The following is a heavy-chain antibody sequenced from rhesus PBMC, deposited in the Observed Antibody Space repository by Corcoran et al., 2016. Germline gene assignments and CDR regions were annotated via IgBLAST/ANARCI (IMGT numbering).Heavy chain of an antibody. J-gene: IGHJ1*01. D-gene: IGHD1-44*02. Sequence: QVKLQQWGEGLVKPSETLSVTCAVSGGSISSSYWSWIRQAPGKGLEWIGYIYGSGSSTNYNPSLKRRVTLSVDTSKKQLSLKLSSVTTADTAVYYCAREGGFWGQGALVTVSS. CDR3: AREGGF. V-gene: IGHV4-169*02. CDR1: GGSISSSY. CDR2: IYGSGSST.